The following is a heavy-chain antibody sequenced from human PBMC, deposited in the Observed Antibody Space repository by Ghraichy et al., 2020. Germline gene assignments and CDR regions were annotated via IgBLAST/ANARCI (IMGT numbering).Heavy chain of an antibody. CDR1: GVSISSSSYY. V-gene: IGHV4-39*01. CDR3: ARAPGGCYGVYFDY. D-gene: IGHD2-21*01. Sequence: SETLSLTCTVSGVSISSSSYYWGWIRQPPGKGLEWIGSIYYSVSTYYNASLKSRVTISVDTSKKQFSLKLSSVTAADTAVYYCARAPGGCYGVYFDYWGQGILVTVSS. J-gene: IGHJ4*02. CDR2: IYYSVST.